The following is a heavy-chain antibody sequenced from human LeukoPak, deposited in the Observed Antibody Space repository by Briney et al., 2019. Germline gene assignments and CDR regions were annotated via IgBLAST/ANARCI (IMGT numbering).Heavy chain of an antibody. J-gene: IGHJ6*03. D-gene: IGHD6-19*01. Sequence: PSETLSLTCAVYGGSFSGYYWSWIRQPPGKGLEWIGEINHSGSTNYNPSLKSRVTISVDTSKNQFSLKLSSVTAADTAVYYCARIRSSGWYELYYYYYYMDVWGKGTTVTISS. CDR1: GGSFSGYY. CDR2: INHSGST. V-gene: IGHV4-34*01. CDR3: ARIRSSGWYELYYYYYYMDV.